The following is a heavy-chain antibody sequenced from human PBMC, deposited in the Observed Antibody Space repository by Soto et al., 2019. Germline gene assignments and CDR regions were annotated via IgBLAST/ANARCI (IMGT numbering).Heavy chain of an antibody. CDR1: GFTFSSYA. J-gene: IGHJ3*02. Sequence: GGSLRLSCAASGFTFSSYAMSWVRQAPGKGLEWVSAISGSGGSTYYADSVKGRFTISRDNSKNTLYLQMNSLRAEDTAVYYCAKEGPVYSGSPDAFDIWGQGTMVTVSS. CDR3: AKEGPVYSGSPDAFDI. D-gene: IGHD1-26*01. V-gene: IGHV3-23*01. CDR2: ISGSGGST.